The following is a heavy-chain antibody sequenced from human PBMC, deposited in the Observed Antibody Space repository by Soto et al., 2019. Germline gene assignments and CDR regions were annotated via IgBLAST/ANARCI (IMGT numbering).Heavy chain of an antibody. CDR2: VSAGGDMT. D-gene: IGHD2-8*02. CDR1: GFTFSSYA. V-gene: IGHV3-23*01. CDR3: ARGDRGVSGSPASYYYSGLDV. J-gene: IGHJ6*02. Sequence: DVQLLESGGHLVQPGGSLRLSCAASGFTFSSYAMSWVRQAPGKGLEWVSSVSAGGDMTYYSDSVKGRFTISRDNSNNALFLQMNGLRIEDTALYYCARGDRGVSGSPASYYYSGLDVWGQGAKVTVS.